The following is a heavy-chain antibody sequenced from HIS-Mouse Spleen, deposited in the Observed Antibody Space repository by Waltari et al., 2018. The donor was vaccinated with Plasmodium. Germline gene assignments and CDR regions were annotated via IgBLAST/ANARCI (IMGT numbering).Heavy chain of an antibody. CDR1: GGSFSGYY. CDR2: MNHRGRT. Sequence: QVQLQQWGAGLLKPSETLSLTCAVYGGSFSGYYWSWIRQPPGKGLEWIGEMNHRGRTHYHPALKSRVTISVDTSKNQFSLKLSSVTAADTAVYYCARGRVLGTSSGYFDLWGRGTLVTVSS. J-gene: IGHJ2*01. V-gene: IGHV4-34*01. CDR3: ARGRVLGTSSGYFDL. D-gene: IGHD3-10*01.